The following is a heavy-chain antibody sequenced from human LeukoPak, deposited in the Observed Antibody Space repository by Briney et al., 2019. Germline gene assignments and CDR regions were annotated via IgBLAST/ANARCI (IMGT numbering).Heavy chain of an antibody. CDR1: GGSISSYY. V-gene: IGHV4-59*08. D-gene: IGHD2/OR15-2a*01. CDR2: ISDIGSI. J-gene: IGHJ4*02. CDR3: AGHHPRNTVDF. Sequence: SETLSLTCTVSGGSISSYYWSWIRQPPGKGLEWIAYISDIGSINYNPSLKSRVTISLETSKNQFSLKLSSVTAADTAVYYCAGHHPRNTVDFWGQGTLVTVSS.